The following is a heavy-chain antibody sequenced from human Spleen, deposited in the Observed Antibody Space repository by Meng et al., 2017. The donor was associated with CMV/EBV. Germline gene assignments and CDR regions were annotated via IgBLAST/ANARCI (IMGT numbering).Heavy chain of an antibody. CDR3: ARDQGGIVAKKTKHNWFDP. D-gene: IGHD5-12*01. CDR2: IYNSGST. CDR1: INSSNW. J-gene: IGHJ5*02. Sequence: INSSNWWSWVRQPPRKGLEWIGKIYNSGSTNYNPSLKSRVTISVDKSKNQFSLKLSSVTAADTAVYYCARDQGGIVAKKTKHNWFDPWGQGTLVTVSS. V-gene: IGHV4-4*02.